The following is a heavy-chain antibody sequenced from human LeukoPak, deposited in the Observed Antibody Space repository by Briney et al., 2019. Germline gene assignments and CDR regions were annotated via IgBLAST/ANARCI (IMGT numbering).Heavy chain of an antibody. CDR3: ASLIEWYFDY. V-gene: IGHV3-66*01. J-gene: IGHJ4*02. D-gene: IGHD3-3*01. Sequence: PGGSLRLSCAASGFTVSSNYMGWVRQAPGKGLEWVSVIYSGGSTYYADSVKGRFTISRDSSKNTLYLQMNSLRAEDTAVYYCASLIEWYFDYWGQGTLVTVSS. CDR2: IYSGGST. CDR1: GFTVSSNY.